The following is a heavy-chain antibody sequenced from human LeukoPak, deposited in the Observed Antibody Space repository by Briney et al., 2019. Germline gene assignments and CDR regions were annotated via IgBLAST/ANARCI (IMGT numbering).Heavy chain of an antibody. Sequence: NPSETLSLTCTVSGGSVGSGTYCWSWIRQSPGKGLESIGNVYYSGSAYYNPSLKSRVTMSVDTSKNQFSLKLSSVTAADTAVYYCARKPIINNAWYYFDYWGQGTLVTVSS. CDR3: ARKPIINNAWYYFDY. J-gene: IGHJ4*02. CDR2: VYYSGSA. D-gene: IGHD1/OR15-1a*01. CDR1: GGSVGSGTYC. V-gene: IGHV4-39*07.